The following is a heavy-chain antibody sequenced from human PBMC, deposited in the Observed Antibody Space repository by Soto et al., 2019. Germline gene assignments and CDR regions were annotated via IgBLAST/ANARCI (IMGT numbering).Heavy chain of an antibody. CDR1: GFTFSNYW. V-gene: IGHV3-74*03. D-gene: IGHD3-10*02. Sequence: PGGSLRLSCAASGFTFSNYWMHWVRQAPGKGLVWVSGIKSDGSRTTYADSVKGRFTISRDNAKNTLYLQMNSLRAEDTAVYFCARDEGVAIVRGYDNWGQGALVTVSS. CDR3: ARDEGVAIVRGYDN. J-gene: IGHJ4*02. CDR2: IKSDGSRT.